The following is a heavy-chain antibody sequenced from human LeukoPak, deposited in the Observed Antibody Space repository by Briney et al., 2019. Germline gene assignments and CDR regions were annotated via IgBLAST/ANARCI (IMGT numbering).Heavy chain of an antibody. CDR1: GYTVTDYY. J-gene: IGHJ4*02. V-gene: IGHV1-2*02. CDR3: STNVAGSSLDY. D-gene: IGHD6-19*01. Sequence: ASVKVSCEASGYTVTDYYMHWVRQAPGQGLEWMGWFNPDSVATKYAQNFQGRVTMTRDTSIDTVYMELRALTSDDTAIYYCSTNVAGSSLDYWGQGTLVTVSS. CDR2: FNPDSVAT.